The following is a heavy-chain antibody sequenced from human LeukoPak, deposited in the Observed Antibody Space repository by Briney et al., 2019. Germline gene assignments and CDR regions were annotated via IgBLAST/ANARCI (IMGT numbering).Heavy chain of an antibody. J-gene: IGHJ4*02. Sequence: GGSLRLSCAASGFTFSGSAMQWVRQASGKGPEWVGRIRSKANSYATAYAASVKDRFTISRDGSKNTAYLQMSSLRTEDTAVYYYARWVELWGGYVDYWGQGALVTVSS. CDR2: IRSKANSYAT. CDR1: GFTFSGSA. CDR3: ARWVELWGGYVDY. V-gene: IGHV3-73*01. D-gene: IGHD3-16*01.